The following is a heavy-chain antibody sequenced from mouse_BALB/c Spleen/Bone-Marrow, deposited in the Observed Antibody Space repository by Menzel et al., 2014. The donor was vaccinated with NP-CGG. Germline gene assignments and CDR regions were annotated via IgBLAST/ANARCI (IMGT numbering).Heavy chain of an antibody. Sequence: VQLQESGPGLVAPSQSLSITCTVSGFSLTSYGVHWVRQPPGKGLEWLGVIWAGGSTNYNSALVSRLSISKDNSKSQVFLKMNSLQTDDTAMYYCARALDSSGYGFAYWGQGTLVTVSA. D-gene: IGHD3-2*01. J-gene: IGHJ3*01. CDR1: GFSLTSYG. CDR2: IWAGGST. V-gene: IGHV2-9*02. CDR3: ARALDSSGYGFAY.